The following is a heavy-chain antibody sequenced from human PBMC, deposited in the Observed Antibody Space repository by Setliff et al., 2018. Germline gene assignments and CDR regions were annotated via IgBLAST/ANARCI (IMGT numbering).Heavy chain of an antibody. CDR3: ARDSVNLRKWDF. V-gene: IGHV4-39*07. CDR2: ISYSGST. D-gene: IGHD1-26*01. CDR1: GGSISSNNFY. Sequence: KLSETLSLTCTVSGGSISSNNFYWGWIRQPPGKGLEWIGTISYSGSTYYNPSLKSRVTISVDTSKSQFSLKLSSVTAADTALYYCARDSVNLRKWDFWGQGTLVTVSS. J-gene: IGHJ4*02.